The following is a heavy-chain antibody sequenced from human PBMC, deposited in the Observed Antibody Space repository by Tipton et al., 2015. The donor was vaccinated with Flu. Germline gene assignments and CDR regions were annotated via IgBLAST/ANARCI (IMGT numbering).Heavy chain of an antibody. CDR1: GFMFDAYA. CDR2: IRYDGGNE. V-gene: IGHV3-30*02. CDR3: AKEYEWGFDLDS. J-gene: IGHJ4*02. D-gene: IGHD2-15*01. Sequence: GSLRLSCAASGFMFDAYAMHWVRQAPGKGLEWVSFIRYDGGNENYEDSVKGRFTISRDNSKNTLFLQMSSLRVEDTAVYYCAKEYEWGFDLDSWGQGILVTVSS.